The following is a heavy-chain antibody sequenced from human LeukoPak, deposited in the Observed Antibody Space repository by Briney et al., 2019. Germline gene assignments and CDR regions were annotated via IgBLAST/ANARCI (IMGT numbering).Heavy chain of an antibody. V-gene: IGHV4-34*01. CDR1: GGSFSGCY. Sequence: SETLSLTCAVYGGSFSGCYWSWIRQPPGKGLEWIGEISHSGSTNYNPSLKSRVTISVDTYKNQFSLKLSSVTAADTAVYYCAGSYSNYKVDYWGQGTLVTVSS. J-gene: IGHJ4*02. CDR3: AGSYSNYKVDY. D-gene: IGHD4-11*01. CDR2: ISHSGST.